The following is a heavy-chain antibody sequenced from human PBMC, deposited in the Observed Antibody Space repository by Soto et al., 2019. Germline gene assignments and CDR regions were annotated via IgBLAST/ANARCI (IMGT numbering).Heavy chain of an antibody. CDR1: GFTFSSYA. D-gene: IGHD2-2*01. V-gene: IGHV3-23*01. J-gene: IGHJ3*02. Sequence: GGSLRLSCAASGFTFSSYAMSWVRQAPGKGMEWVSAISGRGGSTYYGDSGEGRSTISRDNSKNTLYGQMNRLGDEDTGVYYCAKGGGFGYCSSTSCEKTSFGVANDAFDIWGQGTMVTVSS. CDR2: ISGRGGST. CDR3: AKGGGFGYCSSTSCEKTSFGVANDAFDI.